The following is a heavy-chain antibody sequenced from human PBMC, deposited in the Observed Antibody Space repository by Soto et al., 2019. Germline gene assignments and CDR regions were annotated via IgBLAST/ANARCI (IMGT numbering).Heavy chain of an antibody. CDR2: IWYDGSNK. D-gene: IGHD6-19*01. V-gene: IGHV3-33*01. J-gene: IGHJ4*02. CDR3: ARDRYSSGWYDLDY. Sequence: QVPLVESGGGVVQPGRSLRLSCAASGFTFSSYGMHWVRQAPGKGLEWVAVIWYDGSNKYYADSVKGRFTISRDNSKNTLYLQMNSLRAEVTAVYYCARDRYSSGWYDLDYWGQGTLVTVSS. CDR1: GFTFSSYG.